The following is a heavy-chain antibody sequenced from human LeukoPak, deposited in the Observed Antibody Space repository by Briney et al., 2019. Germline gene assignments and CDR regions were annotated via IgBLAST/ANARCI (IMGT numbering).Heavy chain of an antibody. CDR2: IYYSGST. J-gene: IGHJ4*02. CDR1: GGSISSGGYS. Sequence: SETLSLTCAVSGGSISSGGYSWSWIRQPPGKGLEWIGYIYYSGSTNYNPSLKSRVTISVDTSKNQFSLKLSSVTAADTAVYYCARGTGDFWSTRPAHFDYWGQGTLVTVSS. V-gene: IGHV4-61*08. D-gene: IGHD3-3*01. CDR3: ARGTGDFWSTRPAHFDY.